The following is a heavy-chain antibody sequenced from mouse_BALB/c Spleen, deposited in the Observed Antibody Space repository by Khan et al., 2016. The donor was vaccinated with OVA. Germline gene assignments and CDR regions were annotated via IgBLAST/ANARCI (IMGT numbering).Heavy chain of an antibody. D-gene: IGHD1-1*01. CDR3: ARSVTITTVVATDFDY. J-gene: IGHJ2*01. CDR2: ISYSGRT. Sequence: EVQLQESGPGLVKPSQSLSLTCTVTGYSITSDYAGNWIRQFPGNKLEWMGYISYSGRTSYNPSLKNRISITRDTSKNQFFLQLNSVTTEDTATXYCARSVTITTVVATDFDYWGQGTTLTVSS. CDR1: GYSITSDYA. V-gene: IGHV3-2*02.